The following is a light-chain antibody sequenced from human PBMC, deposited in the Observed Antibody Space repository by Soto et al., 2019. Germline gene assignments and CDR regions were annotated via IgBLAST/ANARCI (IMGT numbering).Light chain of an antibody. CDR2: DVT. Sequence: QSSLTQPASVSGSPGQSITISCTGTSSDVGGYNYVPWYQHHPGKAPKLIIYDVTNRPSGVSNPFSGSKSGNTASLTISGLQPEDEADYYCSSYTTSNTRQIVFGTGTKDTVL. J-gene: IGLJ1*01. CDR3: SSYTTSNTRQIV. V-gene: IGLV2-14*03. CDR1: SSDVGGYNY.